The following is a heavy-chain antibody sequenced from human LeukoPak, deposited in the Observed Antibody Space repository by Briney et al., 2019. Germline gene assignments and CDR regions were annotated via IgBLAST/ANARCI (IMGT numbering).Heavy chain of an antibody. CDR3: ARGLAVRIWSVSSYYYYYYMDV. V-gene: IGHV4-38-2*02. Sequence: ASETLSLTCTVSGYSISRGYYWGWIRQPPGKGLEWIGSIYHSGSTYYNPSLKSRVTISVDTSKNQFSLKLSSVTAADTAVYYCARGLAVRIWSVSSYYYYYYMDVWGKGTTVTVSS. CDR1: GYSISRGYY. D-gene: IGHD3-3*01. J-gene: IGHJ6*03. CDR2: IYHSGST.